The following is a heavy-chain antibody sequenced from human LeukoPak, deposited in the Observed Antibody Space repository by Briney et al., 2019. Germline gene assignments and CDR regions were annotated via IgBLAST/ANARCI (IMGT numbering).Heavy chain of an antibody. CDR1: GGSISSSNW. D-gene: IGHD3-22*01. J-gene: IGHJ4*02. Sequence: PSETLSLTCAVSGGSISSSNWWSWVRQPPGKGLEWIGEIYHSGSTNYNPSLKSRVTISVDKSKNQFSLKLSSVTAADTAVYYCASTDRYYYDSSGYPGGLHFDYWGQGTLVTVSS. CDR3: ASTDRYYYDSSGYPGGLHFDY. V-gene: IGHV4-4*02. CDR2: IYHSGST.